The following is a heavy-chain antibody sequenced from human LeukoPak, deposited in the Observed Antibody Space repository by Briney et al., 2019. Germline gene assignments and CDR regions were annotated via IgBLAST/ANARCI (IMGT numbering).Heavy chain of an antibody. V-gene: IGHV3-53*01. Sequence: GGSLRLSCAASGFTVSSNYMRWVRQAPGKGLEWVSVIYSGGSTYYADSVKGRFTISRDNSKNALYLQMNGLRAEDTAVYYCARDAIDYGDYVFDDWGQGTLVTVSS. J-gene: IGHJ5*02. CDR2: IYSGGST. CDR1: GFTVSSNY. CDR3: ARDAIDYGDYVFDD. D-gene: IGHD4-17*01.